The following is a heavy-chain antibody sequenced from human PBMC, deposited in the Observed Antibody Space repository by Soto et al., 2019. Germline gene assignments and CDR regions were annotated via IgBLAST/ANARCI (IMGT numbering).Heavy chain of an antibody. CDR2: IYYSGST. J-gene: IGHJ5*01. CDR3: ASPYVWGSYRFDC. Sequence: SETLSLTCTVSGGSVSSSSYCFFCIRQPPWKGLEWIGNIYYSGSTYYNPSLESRVTISVDTSKNQLSLKLRSVTAADTAIYYCASPYVWGSYRFDCWGQGTLVTVSS. CDR1: GGSVSSSSYC. D-gene: IGHD3-16*02. V-gene: IGHV4-39*01.